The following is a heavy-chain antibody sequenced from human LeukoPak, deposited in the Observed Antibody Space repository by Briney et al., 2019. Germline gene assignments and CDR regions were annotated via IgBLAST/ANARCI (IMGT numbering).Heavy chain of an antibody. CDR3: ARDRSQVVVPAAIVGIDY. Sequence: SETLSLTCTVSGGSISSSSYYWGWIRQPPGKGLEWIGSIYYSGSTYYNPSLKSRVTISVDTSKNQFSLKLSSVTAADTAVYYCARDRSQVVVPAAIVGIDYWGQGTLDTVSS. CDR1: GGSISSSSYY. D-gene: IGHD2-2*02. CDR2: IYYSGST. J-gene: IGHJ4*02. V-gene: IGHV4-39*07.